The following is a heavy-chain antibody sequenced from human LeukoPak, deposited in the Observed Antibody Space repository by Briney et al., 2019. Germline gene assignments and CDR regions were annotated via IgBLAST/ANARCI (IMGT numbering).Heavy chain of an antibody. CDR2: INSDGNSV. Sequence: GGSLRLSCEASGFTFSGFWMHWVRQAPGKGLVWVSRINSDGNSVDYADSVKGRFTISRDNAKNTLYLQMNNLRGEDTAVYYCARDYYNSGSYPFDFWGQGAPVTVSS. D-gene: IGHD3-10*01. J-gene: IGHJ4*02. V-gene: IGHV3-74*01. CDR1: GFTFSGFW. CDR3: ARDYYNSGSYPFDF.